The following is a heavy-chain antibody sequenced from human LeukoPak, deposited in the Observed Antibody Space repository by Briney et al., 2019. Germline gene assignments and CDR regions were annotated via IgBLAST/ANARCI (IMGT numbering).Heavy chain of an antibody. V-gene: IGHV3-66*01. CDR3: ARERNYGSSWYVPN. Sequence: PGGSLRLSCAASGFTVSSNYMSWVRQAPRKGLEWVSVIYSGGSTYYADSVKGRFTISRDNSKNTLYLQMNSLRAEDTAVYYCARERNYGSSWYVPNWGQGTLVTVSS. J-gene: IGHJ4*02. D-gene: IGHD6-13*01. CDR1: GFTVSSNY. CDR2: IYSGGST.